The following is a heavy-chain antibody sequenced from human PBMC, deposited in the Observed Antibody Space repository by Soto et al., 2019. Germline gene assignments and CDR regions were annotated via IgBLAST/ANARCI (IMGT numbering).Heavy chain of an antibody. D-gene: IGHD2-2*01. CDR1: GGSIRNVY. Sequence: SETLSLTCTVSGGSIRNVYWSWIRQLPGKGLEWIGFIYHSGNAKYNPSLKSRVTISVDTSKNQFSLSLNSVTAADTAVYFCARAHAPTLPFDYWGQGTLVTVLL. CDR3: ARAHAPTLPFDY. V-gene: IGHV4-59*01. J-gene: IGHJ4*02. CDR2: IYHSGNA.